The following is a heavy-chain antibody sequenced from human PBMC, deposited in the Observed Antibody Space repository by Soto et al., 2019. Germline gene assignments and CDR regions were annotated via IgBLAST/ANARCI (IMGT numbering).Heavy chain of an antibody. D-gene: IGHD4-4*01. CDR1: GFTFSSYA. CDR2: ISGSGGST. CDR3: AKDLIDYSNSYFDY. J-gene: IGHJ4*02. Sequence: GGSLRLSCAASGFTFSSYAMSWVRQAPGKGLEWVSAISGSGGSTYYADSVKGRFTISRDNSKNSLYLQMNSLRAEDTAVYYCAKDLIDYSNSYFDYWGQGTLVTVSS. V-gene: IGHV3-23*01.